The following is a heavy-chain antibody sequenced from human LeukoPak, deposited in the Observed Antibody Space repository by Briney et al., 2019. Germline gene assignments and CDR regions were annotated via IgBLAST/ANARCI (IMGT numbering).Heavy chain of an antibody. D-gene: IGHD3-10*01. Sequence: GGSLRLSCAASGFTFSSYAMTWVRRAPGKGLEWVSAISYSGGSTYYADSVKGRFTISRDNSKNTLYLQMNSLRAEDTALYYCAKGSGFRPSNWFDSWGQGTLVTVSS. CDR3: AKGSGFRPSNWFDS. J-gene: IGHJ5*01. V-gene: IGHV3-23*01. CDR2: ISYSGGST. CDR1: GFTFSSYA.